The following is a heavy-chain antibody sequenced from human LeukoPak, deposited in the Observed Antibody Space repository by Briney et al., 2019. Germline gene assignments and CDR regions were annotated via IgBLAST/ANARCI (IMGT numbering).Heavy chain of an antibody. CDR3: ARRDSSGYYVY. Sequence: SETLSLTCTVSGGSISNYYWSWIRQPPGKGLEFIGHIYYTGSTKYNPSLKSRVTISLDTSENQFSLKLSSVTTADTAVYYCARRDSSGYYVYWGQGTLVTVPS. CDR2: IYYTGST. V-gene: IGHV4-59*01. D-gene: IGHD3-22*01. CDR1: GGSISNYY. J-gene: IGHJ4*02.